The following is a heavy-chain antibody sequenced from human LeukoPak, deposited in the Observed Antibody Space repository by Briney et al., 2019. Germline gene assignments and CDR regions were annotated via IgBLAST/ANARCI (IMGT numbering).Heavy chain of an antibody. CDR3: ASLDTAMVQRGY. V-gene: IGHV3-7*01. CDR2: IKQDGSEK. D-gene: IGHD5-18*01. J-gene: IGHJ4*02. Sequence: GGSLRLSCAASGFTFTRDWMSWVRQAPGKGLEWLACIKQDGSEKHYLDSVKGRFTISSDNARNSLYLQMNNLRAEDTAVYYCASLDTAMVQRGYWGQGTLVTVSS. CDR1: GFTFTRDW.